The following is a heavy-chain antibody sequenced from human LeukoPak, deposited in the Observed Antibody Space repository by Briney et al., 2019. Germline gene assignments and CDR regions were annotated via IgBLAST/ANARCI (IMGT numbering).Heavy chain of an antibody. J-gene: IGHJ4*02. CDR2: IYYSGST. CDR3: ARLDYYGSGSYS. Sequence: TPSGTLSLTCAVYGGSFSSSSYYWGWIRQPPGKGLEWIGSIYYSGSTYYNPSLKSRVTISVDTSKNQFSLKLSSVTAADTAVYYCARLDYYGSGSYSWGQGTLVTVSS. V-gene: IGHV4-39*01. D-gene: IGHD3-10*01. CDR1: GGSFSSSSYY.